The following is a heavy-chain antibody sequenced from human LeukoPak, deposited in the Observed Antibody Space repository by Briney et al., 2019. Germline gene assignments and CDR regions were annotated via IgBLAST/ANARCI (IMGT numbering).Heavy chain of an antibody. Sequence: GGSLRLSCAASGFTFDDYGMSWVRQAPGKGLEWVSGINWNGGSTGYADSVKGRFTISRDNAKNSLYLQMNSLRAEDAAFYCAREHYNDYMDVWGKGTTVTVSS. CDR3: AREHYNDYMDV. V-gene: IGHV3-20*04. CDR2: INWNGGST. J-gene: IGHJ6*03. CDR1: GFTFDDYG.